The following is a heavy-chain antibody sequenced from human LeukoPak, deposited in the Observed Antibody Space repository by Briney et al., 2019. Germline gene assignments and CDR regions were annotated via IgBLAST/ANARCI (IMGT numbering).Heavy chain of an antibody. CDR1: GVSVGGYY. CDR2: IRSGYT. CDR3: ARMRCGHTDNRCYNY. J-gene: IGHJ4*02. V-gene: IGHV4-34*01. Sequence: PSETLSLTCAVHGVSVGGYYWSWIRQSPGKGLEWIGEIRSGYTNYNPSLKTRVTISADTSQNQLSLRQTSVTAADTAVYYCARMRCGHTDNRCYNYWGQGTLVTVSS. D-gene: IGHD2-2*02.